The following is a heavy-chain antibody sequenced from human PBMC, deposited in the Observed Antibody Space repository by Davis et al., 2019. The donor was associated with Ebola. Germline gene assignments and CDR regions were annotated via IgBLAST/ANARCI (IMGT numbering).Heavy chain of an antibody. Sequence: GGSLRLSCTASGFTFNTNWMSWVRQAPGKGLEWVANIMQNGSDHYYGDSVKGRFTISRDNARNSLYLQMNSLRDDDTAFYYCARHIGWAFDVDYRGQGTLVTVSS. CDR1: GFTFNTNW. J-gene: IGHJ4*02. D-gene: IGHD2-21*01. CDR3: ARHIGWAFDVDY. CDR2: IMQNGSDH. V-gene: IGHV3-7*03.